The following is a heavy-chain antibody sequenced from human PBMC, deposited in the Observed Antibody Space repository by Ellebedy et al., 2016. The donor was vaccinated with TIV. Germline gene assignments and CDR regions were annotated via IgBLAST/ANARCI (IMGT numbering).Heavy chain of an antibody. D-gene: IGHD3-10*01. CDR3: ARGRRFSASFHPMMSTFEV. Sequence: SETLSLTXTVHGGSFLGYYWSWIRQSPGKGLLWIGEINPSGKTNYTTSLKSRLTMSIDTSKRQISLNLNSATVADTAVYFCARGRRFSASFHPMMSTFEVWGQGTTVIVSS. J-gene: IGHJ3*01. CDR1: GGSFLGYY. CDR2: INPSGKT. V-gene: IGHV4-34*01.